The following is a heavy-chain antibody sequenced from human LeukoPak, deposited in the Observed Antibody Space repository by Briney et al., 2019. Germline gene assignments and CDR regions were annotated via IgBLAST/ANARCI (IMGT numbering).Heavy chain of an antibody. V-gene: IGHV3-9*01. Sequence: PGGSLRLSCAGSGFTFDDYAMHWVRQAPGKGLEWVSGISWKSGSIGYADSVKGRFTISRDNAKNSLYLQMNSLRAEDTALYYCAKGRYYDSSGYYTDYWGQGTLVTVSS. CDR2: ISWKSGSI. CDR3: AKGRYYDSSGYYTDY. CDR1: GFTFDDYA. J-gene: IGHJ4*02. D-gene: IGHD3-22*01.